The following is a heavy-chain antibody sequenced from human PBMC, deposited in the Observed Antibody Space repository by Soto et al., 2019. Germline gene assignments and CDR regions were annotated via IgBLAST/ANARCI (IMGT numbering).Heavy chain of an antibody. V-gene: IGHV1-69*01. CDR3: ARVLYYGSGSYSPYGMDV. CDR1: GVSFNNNG. CDR2: VSPPFRTS. J-gene: IGHJ6*02. Sequence: QVQLVQSGAEVKKPGSSLKVSCKTSGVSFNNNGIGWVRQAPGHGLEWMGGVSPPFRTSNYARKFQGRISITADASTGTVNMELSSLTSEDTAPYYCARVLYYGSGSYSPYGMDVWGQGTTVTVSS. D-gene: IGHD3-10*01.